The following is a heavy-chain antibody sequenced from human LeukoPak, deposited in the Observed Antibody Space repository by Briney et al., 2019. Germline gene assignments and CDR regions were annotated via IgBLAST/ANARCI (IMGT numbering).Heavy chain of an antibody. Sequence: GGSLRLSCAASGNYWMHWVRQVPGKGLVWVSHINSDGSWTSHVDSVKGRFTISKDNAKNTVYLQMNSLRAEDTAVYYCVSFYETYWGRGTLVTVSS. CDR2: INSDGSWT. CDR3: VSFYETY. J-gene: IGHJ4*02. V-gene: IGHV3-74*01. CDR1: GNYW. D-gene: IGHD2/OR15-2a*01.